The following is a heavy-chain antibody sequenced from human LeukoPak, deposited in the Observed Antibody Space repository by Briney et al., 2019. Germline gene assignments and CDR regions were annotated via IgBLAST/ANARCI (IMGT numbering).Heavy chain of an antibody. CDR2: ISHSGST. CDR1: GGSFSGYY. D-gene: IGHD2-15*01. Sequence: SETLSLTCAVYGGSFSGYYWSWMRQPPGKGLERIEQISHSGSTNYNPSLKSRVTISVDTSKNQFSLKLSSVTAADTAVYYCARVAPYIVVVVAATRVGAFDIWGQGTMVTVSS. CDR3: ARVAPYIVVVVAATRVGAFDI. J-gene: IGHJ3*02. V-gene: IGHV4-34*01.